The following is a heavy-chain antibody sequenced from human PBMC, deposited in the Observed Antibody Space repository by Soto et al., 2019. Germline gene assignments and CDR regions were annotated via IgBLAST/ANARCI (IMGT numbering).Heavy chain of an antibody. V-gene: IGHV3-48*02. J-gene: IGHJ4*02. CDR2: ISSSSSAI. CDR3: AKQDYHYSSCWGY. CDR1: GFTFSNYN. Sequence: PGGSLRLSCAAPGFTFSNYNLNWIRQAPGRGLEWVAYISSSSSAIYYADSVKGRFTVSRDNAKTSLYLQMNTLKDEDTAVYHCAKQDYHYSSCWGYWGQGTPVTVSS. D-gene: IGHD6-19*01.